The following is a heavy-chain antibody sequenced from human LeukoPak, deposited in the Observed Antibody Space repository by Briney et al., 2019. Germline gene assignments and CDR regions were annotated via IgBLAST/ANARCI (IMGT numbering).Heavy chain of an antibody. V-gene: IGHV4-59*08. CDR2: IYYTGST. Sequence: SETLSLTCTVSGGSINTYYWSWIRQPPGKGLEWIGFIYYTGSTNYNPSLKSRVTVSVDTSKNQFSLKLSSVTAADTAVYYCARHSSSYDSRAYFNYWGQGTLVTVSS. CDR3: ARHSSSYDSRAYFNY. CDR1: GGSINTYY. D-gene: IGHD3-22*01. J-gene: IGHJ4*02.